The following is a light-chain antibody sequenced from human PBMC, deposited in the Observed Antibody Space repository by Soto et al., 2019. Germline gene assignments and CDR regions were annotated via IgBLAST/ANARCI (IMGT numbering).Light chain of an antibody. Sequence: VLTQPPSVSGTPGQRVTISCSGSSSNIGSNTVNWYQELPGRAPKLLVYSNNNNRPSGDPARFFGFKSGTSASLAISGLQSEDESDYYCAAWDDRFNGPVFGGGTKVTVL. CDR1: SSNIGSNT. J-gene: IGLJ3*02. V-gene: IGLV1-44*01. CDR3: AAWDDRFNGPV. CDR2: SNNN.